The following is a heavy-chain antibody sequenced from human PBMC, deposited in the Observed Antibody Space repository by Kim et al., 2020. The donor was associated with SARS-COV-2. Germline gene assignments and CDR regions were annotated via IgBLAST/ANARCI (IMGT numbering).Heavy chain of an antibody. V-gene: IGHV1-2*06. CDR3: AREPYGSGSYFYGYYYYGMDV. CDR2: INPNSGGT. J-gene: IGHJ6*02. D-gene: IGHD3-10*01. Sequence: ASVKVSCKASGYTFTGYYMHWVRQAPGQGLEWMGRINPNSGGTNYAQKFQGRVTMTRDTSISTAYMELSRLRSDDTAVYYCAREPYGSGSYFYGYYYYGMDVWGQGTTVTVSS. CDR1: GYTFTGYY.